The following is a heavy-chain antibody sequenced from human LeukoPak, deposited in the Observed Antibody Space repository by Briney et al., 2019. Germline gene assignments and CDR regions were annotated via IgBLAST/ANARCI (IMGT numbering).Heavy chain of an antibody. J-gene: IGHJ4*02. D-gene: IGHD5-24*01. CDR1: GFAFDIHG. Sequence: GGSLRLSCAASGFAFDIHGMNWVRQAPGKGLEWVSGIIPSGSTTYYADSVEGRFTISRDNSKNTVYLQINSLRDEDTAVYYCARDRGWIQFEDWGQGTLVTVSS. CDR2: IIPSGSTT. V-gene: IGHV3-23*01. CDR3: ARDRGWIQFED.